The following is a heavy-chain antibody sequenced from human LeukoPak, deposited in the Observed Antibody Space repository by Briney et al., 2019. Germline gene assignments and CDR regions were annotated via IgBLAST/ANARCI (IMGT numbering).Heavy chain of an antibody. D-gene: IGHD2-2*01. CDR2: INPNSGGT. J-gene: IGHJ5*02. CDR1: GYTFTGYY. Sequence: GASVKVSCKASGYTFTGYYMHWVRQAPGQGLEWMGWINPNSGGTSYAQKFQGRVTMTRDTSISTAYMELSRLRSDDTAVYYCAREVVPAATFPWGQGTPVTVSS. CDR3: AREVVPAATFP. V-gene: IGHV1-2*02.